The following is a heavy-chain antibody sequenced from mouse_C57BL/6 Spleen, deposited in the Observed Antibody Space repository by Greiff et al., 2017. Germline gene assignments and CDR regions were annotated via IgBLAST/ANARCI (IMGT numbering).Heavy chain of an antibody. CDR1: GFTFSSYA. D-gene: IGHD1-1*01. CDR2: ISDGGSYT. CDR3: AREETTVGAEYYFDY. V-gene: IGHV5-4*01. Sequence: DVHLVESGGGLVKPGGSLKLSCAASGFTFSSYAMSWVRQTPEKRLEWVATISDGGSYTYYPDNVKGRFTISRDNAKNNLYLQMSHLKSEDTAMYYCAREETTVGAEYYFDYWGQGTTLTVSS. J-gene: IGHJ2*01.